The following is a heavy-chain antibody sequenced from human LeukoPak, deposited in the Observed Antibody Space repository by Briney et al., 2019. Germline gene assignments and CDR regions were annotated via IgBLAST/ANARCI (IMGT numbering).Heavy chain of an antibody. CDR1: GFTFSSYS. J-gene: IGHJ4*02. V-gene: IGHV3-21*05. Sequence: GGSLRLSCAASGFTFSSYSMNWVRQAPGKGLEWVSYISTSSSHIYYADSVKGRFTISRDNAKKSPYLQMNSLRAEDTAVYYCARYGSGTYYPPLDYWGQGTLVTVSS. CDR3: ARYGSGTYYPPLDY. D-gene: IGHD3-10*01. CDR2: ISTSSSHI.